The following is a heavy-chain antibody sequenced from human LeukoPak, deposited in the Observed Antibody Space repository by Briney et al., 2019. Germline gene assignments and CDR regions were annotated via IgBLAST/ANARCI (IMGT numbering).Heavy chain of an antibody. V-gene: IGHV3-23*01. CDR3: AKAGDYYGSFDY. J-gene: IGHJ4*02. CDR1: GFTFSSYN. CDR2: ISGSGGST. D-gene: IGHD3-10*01. Sequence: PGGSLRLSCAAAGFTFSSYNMNWVRQAPGKGLEWVSAISGSGGSTYYADSVKGRFTISRDNSKNTLYLQMNSLRAEDTAVYYCAKAGDYYGSFDYWGQGTLVTVSS.